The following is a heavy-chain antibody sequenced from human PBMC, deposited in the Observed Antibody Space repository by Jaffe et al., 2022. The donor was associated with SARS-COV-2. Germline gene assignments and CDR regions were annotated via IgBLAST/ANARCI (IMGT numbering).Heavy chain of an antibody. CDR2: VWNDGRDK. Sequence: QVHLVESGGGVVQPGRSLRLSCAASGFTFRNYGMYWVRQAPGKGLEWVAVVWNDGRDKSYADSVKGRFTISRDNSKNTLYLEINSLRAEDTAVYYCARVGAPPSNRVYYVMDVWGQGTTVTVSS. CDR1: GFTFRNYG. V-gene: IGHV3-33*01. D-gene: IGHD4-4*01. CDR3: ARVGAPPSNRVYYVMDV. J-gene: IGHJ6*02.